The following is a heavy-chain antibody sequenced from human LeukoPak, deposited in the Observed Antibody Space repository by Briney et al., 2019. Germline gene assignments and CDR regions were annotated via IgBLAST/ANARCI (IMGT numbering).Heavy chain of an antibody. CDR1: GFTFSSYS. V-gene: IGHV3-21*04. CDR2: ISSSSSYI. D-gene: IGHD6-19*01. J-gene: IGHJ3*02. CDR3: AKDRQWLDGAFDI. Sequence: GGSLRLSCAASGFTFSSYSMNWVRQAPGKGLEWVSSISSSSSYIYYADSVKGRFTISRDNSKNTLYLQMNSLRAEDTAVYYCAKDRQWLDGAFDIWGQGTMVTVSS.